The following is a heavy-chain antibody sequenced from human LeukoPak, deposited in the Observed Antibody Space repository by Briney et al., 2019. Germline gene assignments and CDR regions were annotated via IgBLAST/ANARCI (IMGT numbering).Heavy chain of an antibody. CDR3: AELGITMIGGV. V-gene: IGHV3-48*03. D-gene: IGHD3-10*02. CDR1: GFSFCSYE. Sequence: PGGSLRLSCAASGFSFCSYEMNWVRQAPGKGLERVSYISSSGSTIYYADSVKGRFTISRDNAKNSLYLQMNSLRAEDTAVYYCAELGITMIGGVWGKGTTVTISS. J-gene: IGHJ6*04. CDR2: ISSSGSTI.